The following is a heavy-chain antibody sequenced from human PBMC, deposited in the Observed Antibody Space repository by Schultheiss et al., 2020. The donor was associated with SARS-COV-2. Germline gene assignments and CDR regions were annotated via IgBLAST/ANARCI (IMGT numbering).Heavy chain of an antibody. CDR3: ATVTGGNSNDY. Sequence: GGSLRLSCAASGFTFSSYSMRWVRQAPGKGLEWVANIKQDGSEKYYVDSVKGRFTISRGNAKNSLYLQVNSLKTEDTAVYYCATVTGGNSNDYWGQGTLVTVSS. CDR2: IKQDGSEK. V-gene: IGHV3-7*03. D-gene: IGHD4-23*01. CDR1: GFTFSSYS. J-gene: IGHJ4*02.